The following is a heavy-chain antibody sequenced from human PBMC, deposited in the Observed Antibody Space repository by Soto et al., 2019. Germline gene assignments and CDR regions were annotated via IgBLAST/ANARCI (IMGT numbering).Heavy chain of an antibody. CDR2: INGVGDKS. CDR1: GFTFSSYE. J-gene: IGHJ5*02. CDR3: TQGGLCQKSLRP. Sequence: GGSLRLSCAASGFTFSSYEMNWVRQAPGKGLEWVSAINGVGDKSFYAPSEEGRFTISRDNSKNLLGLQMHSLRGDDTAIFSATQGGLCQKSLRPWGQGPLVPVSS. D-gene: IGHD2-8*01. V-gene: IGHV3-23*01.